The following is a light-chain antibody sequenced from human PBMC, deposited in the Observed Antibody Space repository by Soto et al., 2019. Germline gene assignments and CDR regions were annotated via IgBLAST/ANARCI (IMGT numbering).Light chain of an antibody. CDR3: QQYDISPKT. CDR1: QSVSSSY. J-gene: IGKJ1*01. V-gene: IGKV3-20*01. CDR2: GAS. Sequence: EIVLTQSPGTLSLSPGERATLXXXXSQSVSSSYLAWYQQKPGQAPRLLIYGASSRATGIPDRFSGSGSGTDFTLTISRLEPEDFAVYYCQQYDISPKTFGQGTKVDIK.